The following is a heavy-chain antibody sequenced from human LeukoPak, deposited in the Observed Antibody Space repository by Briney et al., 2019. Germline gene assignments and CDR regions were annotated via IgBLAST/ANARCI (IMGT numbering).Heavy chain of an antibody. CDR1: GVTFSGSA. D-gene: IGHD5-18*01. V-gene: IGHV3-73*01. J-gene: IGHJ4*02. CDR2: IRTRDNSYAT. Sequence: GGSLRLSCAASGVTFSGSAMFWVRQASGKGREWVGRIRTRDNSYATTYAASVEGRFTISRDDSKNMAYLQMNSLKKEDTAVYYCTTTALVNYFDYWGQGTLVTVSS. CDR3: TTTALVNYFDY.